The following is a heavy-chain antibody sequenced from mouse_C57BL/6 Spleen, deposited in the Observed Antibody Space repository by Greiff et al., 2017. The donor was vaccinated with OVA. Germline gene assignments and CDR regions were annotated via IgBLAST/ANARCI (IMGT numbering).Heavy chain of an antibody. CDR1: GYTFTSYW. D-gene: IGHD2-1*01. Sequence: QVQLQQPGAELVKPGASVKVSCKASGYTFTSYWMHWVKQRPGQGLEWIGRIHPSDSDTNYNQKFKGKATLTVDKSSSTAYMQLSILTSEDSAVYYCAIPYGNSEDYAMDYWGQGTSVTVSS. CDR2: IHPSDSDT. V-gene: IGHV1-74*01. CDR3: AIPYGNSEDYAMDY. J-gene: IGHJ4*01.